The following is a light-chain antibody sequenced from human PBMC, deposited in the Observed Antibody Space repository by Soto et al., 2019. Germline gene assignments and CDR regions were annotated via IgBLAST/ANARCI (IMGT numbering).Light chain of an antibody. CDR1: SSDVGGYNY. V-gene: IGLV2-14*03. CDR3: SSYTSSSTVV. J-gene: IGLJ3*02. Sequence: QSALTQPAPVSGSPGQSITISCTGTSSDVGGYNYVSWYQQHPGKAPKLMIYDVSYRPSGVSNRFSGSKSGNTASLTISGLQADDEADYYCSSYTSSSTVVFGGGTKLTVL. CDR2: DVS.